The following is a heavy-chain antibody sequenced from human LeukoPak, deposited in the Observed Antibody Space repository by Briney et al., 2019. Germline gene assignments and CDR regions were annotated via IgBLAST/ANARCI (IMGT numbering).Heavy chain of an antibody. CDR2: ISSSGNTI. V-gene: IGHV3-11*04. CDR3: ARSPHYFDNSGYY. Sequence: GGSLRLSCAASGFTFSDYYMSWIRQAPGKGLEWLSYISSSGNTIYYADSVKGRFTIPRDNGKNSLYLQMNSLRAEDTAVYYCARSPHYFDNSGYYWGQGTLVTVSS. CDR1: GFTFSDYY. D-gene: IGHD3-22*01. J-gene: IGHJ4*02.